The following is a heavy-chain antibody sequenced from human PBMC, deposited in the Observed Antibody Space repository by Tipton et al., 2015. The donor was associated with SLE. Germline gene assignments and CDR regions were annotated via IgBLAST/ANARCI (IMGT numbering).Heavy chain of an antibody. V-gene: IGHV4-38-2*01. J-gene: IGHJ3*02. CDR2: IYHSGST. D-gene: IGHD6-19*01. Sequence: TLSLTCAVYGGSFSGYYWGWIRQPPGKGLEWIGTIYHSGSTYYNPSLKSRVTISVDTSKNQFSLKLSSVTAADTAVYYCARAQWLVLEDDAFDIWGQGTTVTVSS. CDR1: GGSFSGYY. CDR3: ARAQWLVLEDDAFDI.